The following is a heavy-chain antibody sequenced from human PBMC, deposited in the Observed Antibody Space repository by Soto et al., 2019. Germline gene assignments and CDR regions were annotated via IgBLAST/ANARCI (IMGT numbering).Heavy chain of an antibody. D-gene: IGHD4-17*01. CDR1: GGSFSGYY. J-gene: IGHJ6*03. CDR2: INHRGST. Sequence: QVQLQQWGAGLLKPSETLSLTCAVHGGSFSGYYWSWIRQPPGKGLEWIGEINHRGSTDYNTSLMSRVTISVDTSKNQFSLKLSSVTAADTAVYYCARGVQVTVNSYYYYMDVWGKGTTVTVSS. V-gene: IGHV4-34*01. CDR3: ARGVQVTVNSYYYYMDV.